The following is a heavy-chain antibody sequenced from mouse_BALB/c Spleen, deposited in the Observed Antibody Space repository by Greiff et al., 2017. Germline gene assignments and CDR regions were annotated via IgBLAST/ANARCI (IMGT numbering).Heavy chain of an antibody. V-gene: IGHV5-6-3*01. CDR1: GFTFSSYG. CDR3: ARERWLRRSHWYFDV. D-gene: IGHD2-2*01. J-gene: IGHJ1*01. Sequence: EVMLVESGGGLVQPGGSLKLSCAASGFTFSSYGMSWVRQTPDKRLELVATINSNGGSTYYPDSVKGRFTISRDNAKNTLYLQMSSLKSEDTAMYYCARERWLRRSHWYFDVWGAGTTVTVSS. CDR2: INSNGGST.